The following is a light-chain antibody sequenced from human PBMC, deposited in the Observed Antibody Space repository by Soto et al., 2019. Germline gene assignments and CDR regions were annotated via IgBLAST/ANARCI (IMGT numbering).Light chain of an antibody. CDR3: SSYTTSSTQV. CDR1: SSDVGDYDY. J-gene: IGLJ1*01. Sequence: QSVLTQPASVSGSPGQSITISCTGTSSDVGDYDYVSWYQQHPGKAPKLMIYEVSNRPSGVSNRFSGSKSGNTASLTISGSQAEDEADYYCSSYTTSSTQVFGTGTKVTVL. CDR2: EVS. V-gene: IGLV2-14*01.